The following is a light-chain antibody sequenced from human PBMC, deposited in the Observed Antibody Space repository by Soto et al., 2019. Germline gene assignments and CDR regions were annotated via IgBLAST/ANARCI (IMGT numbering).Light chain of an antibody. CDR3: QQYDSYSRT. V-gene: IGKV1-5*03. Sequence: IQLTQSPSTLSASVGDRVSITCRASQGISRWLAWYQHKPGKAPNLLIYKAAVLESGVPSRFSGSGSGTEFTRTITSLQPDYFATYYCQQYDSYSRTFGQGTKVEI. CDR1: QGISRW. J-gene: IGKJ1*01. CDR2: KAA.